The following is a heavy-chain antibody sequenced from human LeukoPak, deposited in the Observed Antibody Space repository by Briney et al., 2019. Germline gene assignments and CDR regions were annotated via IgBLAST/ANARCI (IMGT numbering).Heavy chain of an antibody. CDR2: ISGSGGST. CDR1: GFTFSSYA. V-gene: IGHV3-23*01. J-gene: IGHJ4*02. CDR3: AKDLEDSGWYSDPGGY. D-gene: IGHD6-19*01. Sequence: GGSLRLSCAASGFTFSSYAMSWVRQAPGKGLEWVSAISGSGGSTYYADSVKGRFTISRDNSKNTLYLQTNSLRAEDTAVYYCAKDLEDSGWYSDPGGYWGRGTLVTVSS.